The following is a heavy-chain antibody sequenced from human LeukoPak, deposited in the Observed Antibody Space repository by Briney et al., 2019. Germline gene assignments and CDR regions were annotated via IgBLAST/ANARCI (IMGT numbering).Heavy chain of an antibody. CDR3: AISVEMAAMPSYDY. J-gene: IGHJ4*02. Sequence: ASVKVSCKTSGYTFTGQYLHWVRQAPGQGLEWMGRINSNSGGTNYAQKFQGRVTMTRDTSIRTAYMELSRLTSDDTAVYYCAISVEMAAMPSYDYWGQGTLVTVSS. V-gene: IGHV1-2*02. CDR1: GYTFTGQY. D-gene: IGHD5-24*01. CDR2: INSNSGGT.